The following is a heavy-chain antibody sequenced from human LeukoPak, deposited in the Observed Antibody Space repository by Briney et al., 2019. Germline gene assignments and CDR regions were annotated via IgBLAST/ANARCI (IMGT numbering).Heavy chain of an antibody. CDR1: GFTFDDYA. Sequence: QPGGSLRLSCAASGFTFDDYAMHWVRHAPGKGLEWVSGISWNSGSIGYADSVKGRFTISRDNAKNSLYLQMNSLRAEDTALYYCAKEHCSSTSCFFGYWGQGTLVTVSS. J-gene: IGHJ4*02. D-gene: IGHD2-2*01. CDR3: AKEHCSSTSCFFGY. V-gene: IGHV3-9*01. CDR2: ISWNSGSI.